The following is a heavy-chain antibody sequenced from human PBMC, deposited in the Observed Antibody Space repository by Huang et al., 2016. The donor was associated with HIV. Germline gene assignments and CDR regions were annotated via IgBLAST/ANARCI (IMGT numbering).Heavy chain of an antibody. CDR1: DGSISSSSYY. V-gene: IGHV4-39*01. Sequence: QLQLQESGPGLVKPSETLSLTCTVSDGSISSSSYYWGWIRQPPGKGLEWIATFFYDGNTYYNLSLKSRVTISIDTSKNQFSLNLSSVTAADTAVYYCAAMVRGVISYFDYWGQGTLVTVSS. CDR2: FFYDGNT. J-gene: IGHJ4*02. D-gene: IGHD3-10*01. CDR3: AAMVRGVISYFDY.